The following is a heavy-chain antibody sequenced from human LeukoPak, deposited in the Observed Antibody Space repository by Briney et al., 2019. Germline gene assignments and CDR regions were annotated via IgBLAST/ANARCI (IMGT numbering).Heavy chain of an antibody. D-gene: IGHD2-21*01. V-gene: IGHV4-4*07. Sequence: SETLSLTCTVSDGSISRYYWSWIRQPAGKGLEWIWRIYSSGSTNYNPSLKSRVTLSVDTSRDQFSLKLSSVTAADTAVYYCARGAYSDSGFDYWGQGTLLTVST. CDR2: IYSSGST. J-gene: IGHJ4*02. CDR1: DGSISRYY. CDR3: ARGAYSDSGFDY.